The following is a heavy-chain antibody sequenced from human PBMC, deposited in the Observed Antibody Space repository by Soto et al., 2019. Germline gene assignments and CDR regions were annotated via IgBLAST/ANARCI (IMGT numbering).Heavy chain of an antibody. CDR1: GFTFSSYA. V-gene: IGHV3-23*01. CDR3: TRQPGYSGYGYPYYMDV. CDR2: ISGSGANT. J-gene: IGHJ6*03. Sequence: GGSLRLSCAASGFTFSSYAMTWARQAPGKGLEWVSAISGSGANTYYVDSVKGRFTISRDNSKNTLYLQMNSLRAEDTAIYYCTRQPGYSGYGYPYYMDVWGKGTTVTVSS. D-gene: IGHD5-12*01.